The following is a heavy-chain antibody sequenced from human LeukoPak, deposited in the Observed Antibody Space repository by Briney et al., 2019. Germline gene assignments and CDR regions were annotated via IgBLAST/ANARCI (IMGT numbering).Heavy chain of an antibody. CDR1: GGTFSSYA. J-gene: IGHJ4*02. CDR3: ATAMVRGVMGYFDY. CDR2: IIPIFGTA. Sequence: GASVKVSCKASGGTFSSYAISWVRQAPGQGLEWMGGIIPIFGTANYAQKFQGRVTITADKSTSTAYMELSSLRSEDMAVYYCATAMVRGVMGYFDYWGQGTLVTVSS. V-gene: IGHV1-69*06. D-gene: IGHD3-10*01.